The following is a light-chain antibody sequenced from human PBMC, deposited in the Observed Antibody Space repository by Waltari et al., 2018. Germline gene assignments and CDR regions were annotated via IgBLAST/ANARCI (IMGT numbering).Light chain of an antibody. CDR3: CSYAGSYTLGV. V-gene: IGLV2-11*01. CDR2: DVS. J-gene: IGLJ2*01. CDR1: SSDVGGYNY. Sequence: QSALTQPRPVSGSPGQSVPISCTGTSSDVGGYNYVSWYQQHPGKAPKLMIYDVSKRPSGVPDRFSGSKSGNTASLTISGLQAEDEADYYCCSYAGSYTLGVFGGGTKLTVL.